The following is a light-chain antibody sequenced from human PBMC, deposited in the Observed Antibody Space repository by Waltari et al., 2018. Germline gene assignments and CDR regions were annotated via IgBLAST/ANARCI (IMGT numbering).Light chain of an antibody. Sequence: QSALTQPHSVSRPPGQSVHTSCTRTSHAIGEYHFVSWYHHHPGQAPNLIIYDVIKRPSGVPVRFSGSKSDYTGSLTISGLQAEDEADYYFSSYAGSDTVVFGGGTKLTVL. CDR3: SSYAGSDTVV. V-gene: IGLV2-11*01. CDR2: DVI. J-gene: IGLJ3*02. CDR1: SHAIGEYHF.